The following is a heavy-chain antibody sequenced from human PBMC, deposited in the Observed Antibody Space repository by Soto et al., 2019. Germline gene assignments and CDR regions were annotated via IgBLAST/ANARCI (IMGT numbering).Heavy chain of an antibody. J-gene: IGHJ4*02. D-gene: IGHD5-12*01. Sequence: QVQLVQSGAEVKKPGSSVKVSCKASGGTFSSYAISWVRQAPGQGLEWMGGIIPIFGTANYAQKFQGRVTITADEPTSTAYMGLGSLRSKDTAVYYWARGSWREMSTITPELPYWGQGPLVTVSS. CDR1: GGTFSSYA. CDR2: IIPIFGTA. CDR3: ARGSWREMSTITPELPY. V-gene: IGHV1-69*01.